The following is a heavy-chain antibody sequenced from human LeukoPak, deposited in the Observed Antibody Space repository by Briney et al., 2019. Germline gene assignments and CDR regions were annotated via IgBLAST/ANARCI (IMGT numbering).Heavy chain of an antibody. V-gene: IGHV3-7*01. J-gene: IGHJ4*02. Sequence: GGSLRLSCAASGFTFSSYWMSWVRQAPGKGLEWVANIKQDGSEKYYVDSVKGRFTISRDNAKNSLYLQMNSLRTEDTAVYYCARGDLWFGELMSMYYFDYWGQGTLVTVSS. CDR3: ARGDLWFGELMSMYYFDY. CDR2: IKQDGSEK. D-gene: IGHD3-10*01. CDR1: GFTFSSYW.